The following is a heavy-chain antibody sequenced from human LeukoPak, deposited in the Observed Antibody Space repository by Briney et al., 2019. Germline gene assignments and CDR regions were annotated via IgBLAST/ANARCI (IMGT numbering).Heavy chain of an antibody. CDR2: IYHTGST. V-gene: IGHV4-59*08. Sequence: SETLSLTCTVSGGSISSYYWSWIRQPPGKGLEWIGYIYHTGSTNYNPSLKSRVTMSVDTSNNHFSLNLNSVTAADSAVYYCARHRDYFDYWGQGTLVTVSS. CDR3: ARHRDYFDY. J-gene: IGHJ4*02. CDR1: GGSISSYY.